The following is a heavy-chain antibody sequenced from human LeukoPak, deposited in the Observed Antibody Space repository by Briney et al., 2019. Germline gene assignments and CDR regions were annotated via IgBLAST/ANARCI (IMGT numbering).Heavy chain of an antibody. V-gene: IGHV3-7*04. D-gene: IGHD4-23*01. Sequence: GSLRLSCAASGFTFSTYWMSWVRQAPGKGLEWVANIHQDGNEKYYVDSVKGRFPISRDTAKNSLYLKMNSLTAADTSVYYCARGGKFSEDYWGQGTLVTVSS. CDR2: IHQDGNEK. CDR3: ARGGKFSEDY. J-gene: IGHJ4*02. CDR1: GFTFSTYW.